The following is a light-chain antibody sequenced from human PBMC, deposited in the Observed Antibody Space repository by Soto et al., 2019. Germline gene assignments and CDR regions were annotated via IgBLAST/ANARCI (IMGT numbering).Light chain of an antibody. CDR1: QVLDRW. CDR3: KQSKSFPLT. V-gene: IGKV1-12*01. J-gene: IGKJ4*01. Sequence: DIQMTQSPSSLSASVGDRVTITCRASQVLDRWLAWYQQKPGQAPKVLIYAASSLRSGVSSRFSGSGSGTDFSLTISSLQPEDLATYYCKQSKSFPLTFGGGTKVDIK. CDR2: AAS.